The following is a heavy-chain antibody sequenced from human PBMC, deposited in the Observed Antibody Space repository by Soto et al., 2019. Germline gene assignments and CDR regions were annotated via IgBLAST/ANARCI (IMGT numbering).Heavy chain of an antibody. CDR1: GGCINSYW. Sequence: PSGPLSLSCRVSGGCINSYWWRWIRQPAGKGLEWIGRVYSSGTNDYNPSLNSRATLSVETSKNQYSLKLSSVTAADTAVYYCARATGSYAQGEGYSGPGMQVT. CDR3: ARATGSYAQGEGY. CDR2: VYSSGTN. V-gene: IGHV4-4*07. D-gene: IGHD2-8*02. J-gene: IGHJ4*02.